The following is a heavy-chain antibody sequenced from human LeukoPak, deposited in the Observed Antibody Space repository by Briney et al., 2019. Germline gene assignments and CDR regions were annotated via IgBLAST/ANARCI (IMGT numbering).Heavy chain of an antibody. D-gene: IGHD5-18*01. CDR3: ARGEGGYSYGLDY. CDR1: GFTFSSYW. J-gene: IGHJ4*02. CDR2: IKQDGSEK. V-gene: IGHV3-7*01. Sequence: GGSLRLSCAASGFTFSSYWMSWVRQAPGKGLEWVANIKQDGSEKYYVDSVKGRFTISRDNAKNSLYLQMNSLKAEDTAVYYCARGEGGYSYGLDYWGQGTLVTASS.